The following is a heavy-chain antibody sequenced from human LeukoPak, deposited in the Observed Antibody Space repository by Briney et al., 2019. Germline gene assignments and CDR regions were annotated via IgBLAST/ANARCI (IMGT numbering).Heavy chain of an antibody. J-gene: IGHJ3*02. D-gene: IGHD3-10*01. CDR1: GGTFSSYA. CDR2: IIPILGIA. Sequence: ASVKVSCKASGGTFSSYAISWVRQAPGQGLEWMGRIIPILGIANYAQKFQGRVTITADKSTSTDYMELSSLRSEDTAVYYCARELTIGVRGVIIGAFDIWGQGTMVTVSS. V-gene: IGHV1-69*04. CDR3: ARELTIGVRGVIIGAFDI.